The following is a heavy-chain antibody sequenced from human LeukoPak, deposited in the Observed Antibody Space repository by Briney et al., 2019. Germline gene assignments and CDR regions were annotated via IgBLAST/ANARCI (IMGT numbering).Heavy chain of an antibody. D-gene: IGHD6-13*01. V-gene: IGHV4-59*01. CDR1: GGSFSTFH. CDR2: IYYSGST. J-gene: IGHJ5*02. Sequence: KASETLSLTCTVSGGSFSTFHWSWIRQPPGKGLEWIGSIYYSGSTNYNPSLKSRVTVSVDTSKMQFSLRLSSVIAADTAMYYCARGHTIGAAARWFDPWGQGTLVTVSS. CDR3: ARGHTIGAAARWFDP.